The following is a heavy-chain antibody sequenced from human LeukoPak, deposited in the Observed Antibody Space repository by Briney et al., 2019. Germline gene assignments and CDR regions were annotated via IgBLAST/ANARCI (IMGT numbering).Heavy chain of an antibody. V-gene: IGHV3-23*01. D-gene: IGHD3-22*01. J-gene: IGHJ4*02. Sequence: GGSLRLSCAASGFTFSSYAMSWVRQPPGKGLEWVSSISGSGGSTYYADSVKGRFSISRENSKNTLYLQVNSLRAEDTAVYYCAKDHYYNNSGYYYVGPFGYWGQGTLVTVSS. CDR2: ISGSGGST. CDR1: GFTFSSYA. CDR3: AKDHYYNNSGYYYVGPFGY.